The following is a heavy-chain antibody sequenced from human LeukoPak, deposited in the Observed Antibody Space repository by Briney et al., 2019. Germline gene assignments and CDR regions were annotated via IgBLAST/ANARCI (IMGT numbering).Heavy chain of an antibody. D-gene: IGHD6-13*01. Sequence: PGGSLRLSCAASGFTFSSYAMHWVRQAPGKGLEWVAVISYDGSNKYYADSVKGRFTISRDNSKNTLYLQMNSLRAEDTAVYYCARARIAAAGKNWFDPWGQGTLVTVSS. CDR2: ISYDGSNK. CDR1: GFTFSSYA. CDR3: ARARIAAAGKNWFDP. V-gene: IGHV3-30*04. J-gene: IGHJ5*02.